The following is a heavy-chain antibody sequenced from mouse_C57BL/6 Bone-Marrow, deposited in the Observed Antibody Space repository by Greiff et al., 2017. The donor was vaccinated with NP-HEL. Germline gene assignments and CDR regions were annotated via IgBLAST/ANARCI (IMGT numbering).Heavy chain of an antibody. J-gene: IGHJ3*01. Sequence: EVKVVESGGDLVKPGGSLKLSCAASGFTFSSYGMSWVRQTPDKRLEWVATISSGGSYTYYPDSVKGRFTISRDNAKNTLYLQMSSLKSEDTAMYYCARGNYYGSSYEGFAYWGQGTLVTVSA. CDR1: GFTFSSYG. D-gene: IGHD1-1*01. CDR3: ARGNYYGSSYEGFAY. CDR2: ISSGGSYT. V-gene: IGHV5-6*01.